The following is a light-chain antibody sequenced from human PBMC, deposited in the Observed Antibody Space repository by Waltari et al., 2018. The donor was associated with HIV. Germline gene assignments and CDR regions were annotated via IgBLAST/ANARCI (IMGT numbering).Light chain of an antibody. Sequence: QSVLTQPPSASGTPGQRVTISCSGSSSNIGRNYVYWYQQLPGTAPHLLIYRNNLRPSGFPDRFSGSKSGTSASLAISGLRSEDEADYYGATWNDSLSGYVFGTGTKVTV. CDR2: RNN. V-gene: IGLV1-47*01. CDR3: ATWNDSLSGYV. CDR1: SSNIGRNY. J-gene: IGLJ1*01.